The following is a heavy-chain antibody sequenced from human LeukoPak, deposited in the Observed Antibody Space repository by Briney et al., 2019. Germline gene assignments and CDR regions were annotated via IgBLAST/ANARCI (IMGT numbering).Heavy chain of an antibody. CDR2: IYYSGST. V-gene: IGHV4-59*08. CDR1: GGSISSYY. Sequence: SETLSLTCTVSGGSISSYYWSWIRQPPGKGLEWIGYIYYSGSTNYNPSLKSRVTISVDTSKNQFSLKLSSVTAADTAVYYCARQSCSGGSCYPRPYWYFDIWGRGTLVTVSS. J-gene: IGHJ2*01. D-gene: IGHD2-15*01. CDR3: ARQSCSGGSCYPRPYWYFDI.